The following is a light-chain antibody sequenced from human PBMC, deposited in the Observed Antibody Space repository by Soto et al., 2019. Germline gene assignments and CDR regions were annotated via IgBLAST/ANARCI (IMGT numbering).Light chain of an antibody. CDR2: EES. CDR1: QSISTW. J-gene: IGKJ4*01. V-gene: IGKV1-5*01. Sequence: DIQMTQSPSTLSASVLDRVTITCRASQSISTWLAWYQQKPGNPPKLLIYEESTLHSGVPSRFSGRKVGTQFILTIDSLKPEDFATYYCQQVKSYPRTFGGGTKVDIK. CDR3: QQVKSYPRT.